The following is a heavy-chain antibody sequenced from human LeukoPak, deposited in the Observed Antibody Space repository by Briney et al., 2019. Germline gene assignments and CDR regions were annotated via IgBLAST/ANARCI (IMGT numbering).Heavy chain of an antibody. CDR2: IYYSGSA. CDR1: GDSISTYY. D-gene: IGHD6-19*01. V-gene: IGHV4-59*08. J-gene: IGHJ3*02. CDR3: ARHWDDSSGDAYAFDI. Sequence: SETLSLTCTVFGDSISTYYWSWIRQPPGKGLEWIGYIYYSGSANYNPSLKSRVTISVDTSKNHFSLKLSSVTAADTAVYYCARHWDDSSGDAYAFDIWGQGTVVTVSS.